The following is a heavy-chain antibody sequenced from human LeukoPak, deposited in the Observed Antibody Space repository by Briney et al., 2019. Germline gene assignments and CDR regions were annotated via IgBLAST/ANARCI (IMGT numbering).Heavy chain of an antibody. CDR1: GFTFSSYS. CDR3: ARDGGLERGFDY. J-gene: IGHJ4*02. CDR2: IISSSSTI. V-gene: IGHV3-48*01. D-gene: IGHD1-1*01. Sequence: GGSLRLSCAASGFTFSSYSMNWVRQAPGKGLEWVSYIISSSSTIYYADSVKGRFTISRDNAKNSLYLQMNSLRAEDTAVYYCARDGGLERGFDYWGQGTLVTVSS.